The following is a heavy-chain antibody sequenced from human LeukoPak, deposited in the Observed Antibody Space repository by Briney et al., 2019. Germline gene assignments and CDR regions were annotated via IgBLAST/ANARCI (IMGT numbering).Heavy chain of an antibody. CDR2: ISSSGSTI. J-gene: IGHJ3*02. CDR3: ARRSVAFDI. Sequence: PGGSLRLSCAASGFTFSSYEMNWVRQAPGKGLEWVSYISSSGSTIYYADSVKGRFTISRDNAKNSLYLQMNSLRAEGTAVYYCARRSVAFDIWGQGTIVTVSS. CDR1: GFTFSSYE. V-gene: IGHV3-48*03.